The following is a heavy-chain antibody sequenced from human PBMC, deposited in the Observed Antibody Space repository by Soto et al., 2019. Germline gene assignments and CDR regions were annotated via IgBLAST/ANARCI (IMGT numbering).Heavy chain of an antibody. CDR2: INLYSGGT. J-gene: IGHJ5*02. CDR1: GYTFSHYG. D-gene: IGHD2-2*01. Sequence: ASVKVSCKTSGYTFSHYGINWVRQAPGKPLEWLGWINLYSGGTNYAQKLQDRLSLTPDTSTTKDYVELRSLRSDDTPVYYCARVVPDDESCFGPWGQGTLVTVSS. CDR3: ARVVPDDESCFGP. V-gene: IGHV1-18*01.